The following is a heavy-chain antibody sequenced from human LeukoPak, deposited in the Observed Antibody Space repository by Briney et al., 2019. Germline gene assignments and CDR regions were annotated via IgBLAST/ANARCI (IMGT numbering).Heavy chain of an antibody. V-gene: IGHV3-23*01. D-gene: IGHD6-19*01. CDR1: GFTFSSHG. CDR2: ISGSGGST. Sequence: GGSLRLSCAASGFTFSSHGMSWVRQAPGKGLEWLSIISGSGGSTHVADSVKGRFIISRDNSKNTLYLQMNSLRAEDTATYYCARTRGWDSSGWPIDFWGQGSLVTVSS. J-gene: IGHJ4*02. CDR3: ARTRGWDSSGWPIDF.